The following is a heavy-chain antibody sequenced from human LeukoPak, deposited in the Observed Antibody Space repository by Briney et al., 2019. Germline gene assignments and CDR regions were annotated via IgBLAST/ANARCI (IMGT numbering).Heavy chain of an antibody. CDR3: ARFTSPQLLYRSWFDP. D-gene: IGHD2-2*02. CDR2: IYYSGST. V-gene: IGHV4-31*03. Sequence: SETLSLTCTVSGGSISSGGYYWSRIRQHPGKSLEWIGYIYYSGSTYYNPSLKSRVTISVDTSKNQFSLKLSSVTAADTAVYYCARFTSPQLLYRSWFDPWGQGTLVTVSS. J-gene: IGHJ5*02. CDR1: GGSISSGGYY.